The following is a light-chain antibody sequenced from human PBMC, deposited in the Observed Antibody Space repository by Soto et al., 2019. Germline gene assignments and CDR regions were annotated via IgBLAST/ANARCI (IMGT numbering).Light chain of an antibody. V-gene: IGLV2-14*01. Sequence: QSALTQPASVSGSPGQSITISCTGTSSDVGGYNYVSWYQQHPGKAPKLMIYDVSNRPSGVSNRFSGSKSGNTASLTISGLPAEDEGDYYCSSYTSSSTPYVFGTGTKLTVL. CDR2: DVS. J-gene: IGLJ1*01. CDR3: SSYTSSSTPYV. CDR1: SSDVGGYNY.